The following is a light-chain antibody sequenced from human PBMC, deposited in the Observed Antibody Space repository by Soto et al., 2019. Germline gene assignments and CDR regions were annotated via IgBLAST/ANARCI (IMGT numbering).Light chain of an antibody. Sequence: EIVLTQSPGTLSLSPGERATLSCRASQSVSSSYLAWYQQKPGQAPRLLIYGASSRATGIPARFSGSGSGTDFTLTISSLEPEDFAVYYCQQRSNWPPWTFGQGTKVEIK. CDR1: QSVSSSY. CDR3: QQRSNWPPWT. J-gene: IGKJ1*01. V-gene: IGKV3D-20*02. CDR2: GAS.